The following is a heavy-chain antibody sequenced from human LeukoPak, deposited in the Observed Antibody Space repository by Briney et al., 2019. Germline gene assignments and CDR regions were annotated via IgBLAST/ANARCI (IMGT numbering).Heavy chain of an antibody. J-gene: IGHJ5*02. Sequence: SEILSLTCTVSGGSIISTSYYWGWIRQPPGKGLEWIGSIYKSGNSCYNPSLESRVTISVDTSKNQFSLKLSSVTAADTALYYCARDPKTIHPANWFDPWGQGTLVTVSS. CDR2: IYKSGNS. D-gene: IGHD2-2*02. V-gene: IGHV4-39*07. CDR1: GGSIISTSYY. CDR3: ARDPKTIHPANWFDP.